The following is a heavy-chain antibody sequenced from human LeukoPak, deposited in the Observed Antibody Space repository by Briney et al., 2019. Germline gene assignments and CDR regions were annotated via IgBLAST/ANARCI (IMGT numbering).Heavy chain of an antibody. J-gene: IGHJ4*02. CDR2: IISILGIA. D-gene: IGHD2-21*01. CDR1: GGTFSSYT. Sequence: SAKVSCKASGGTFSSYTISWVRQAPGQGLEWMGRIISILGIANYAQNSQRRVTITEAKSTSTAYMELSSLRSEDTAVYYCAESRAYCGGDCYTGIFAYWGEGTLVTVSS. CDR3: AESRAYCGGDCYTGIFAY. V-gene: IGHV1-69*02.